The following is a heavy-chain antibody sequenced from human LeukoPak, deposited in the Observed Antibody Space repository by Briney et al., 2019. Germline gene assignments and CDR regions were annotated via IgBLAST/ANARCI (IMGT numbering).Heavy chain of an antibody. V-gene: IGHV3-30-3*01. Sequence: PGGSLRLSCAASGFTFSSYAMHWVRQAPGKGLEWVAVISYDGSNKYYADSVKGRFTISRDNSKNTLYLQMNNLGPEDTAMYYCARGGAITGPHWWFDLWGRGTLVTVSS. D-gene: IGHD1-20*01. CDR2: ISYDGSNK. J-gene: IGHJ2*01. CDR3: ARGGAITGPHWWFDL. CDR1: GFTFSSYA.